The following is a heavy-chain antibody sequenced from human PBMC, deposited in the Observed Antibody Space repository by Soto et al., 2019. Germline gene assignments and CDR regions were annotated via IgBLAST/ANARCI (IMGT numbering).Heavy chain of an antibody. D-gene: IGHD3-9*01. V-gene: IGHV3-53*04. J-gene: IGHJ4*02. CDR3: ARVNDILTGYYFDY. Sequence: GGSLRLSCAASGFTVSSNYMSWVRQAPGKGLEWVSVIYSGGSTYYADSVKGRFTITRHNHKNTLYLQMNSLRAEDTAVYYCARVNDILTGYYFDYWGQGTRVTVS. CDR2: IYSGGST. CDR1: GFTVSSNY.